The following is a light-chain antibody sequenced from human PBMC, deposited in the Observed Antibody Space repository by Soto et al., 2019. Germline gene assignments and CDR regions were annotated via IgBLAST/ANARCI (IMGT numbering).Light chain of an antibody. CDR1: QGISSY. V-gene: IGKV1-8*01. J-gene: IGKJ1*01. CDR2: AAS. Sequence: AIRMTQSPSSLSASTGDRVTITCRASQGISSYLAWYQQKPGQAPKLLIYAASTLQSGVPSRFSGSGSGTDFTLSISCLQSEDFSTYFCHQYYSYRTFGQGTKVEIK. CDR3: HQYYSYRT.